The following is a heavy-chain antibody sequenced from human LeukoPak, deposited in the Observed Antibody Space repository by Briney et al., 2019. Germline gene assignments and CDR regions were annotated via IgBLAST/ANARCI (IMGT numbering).Heavy chain of an antibody. Sequence: PSETLSLTCTVSGGSISSYYWSWIRQPAGKGLEWIGRIYTSGSTNYNPSLKSRVTMSVDTSKNQFSLKLSSVTAADTAVYYCARGLPGYSSSWHHRIPPLSRYYFDYWGQGTLVTVSS. CDR3: ARGLPGYSSSWHHRIPPLSRYYFDY. CDR2: IYTSGST. D-gene: IGHD6-13*01. J-gene: IGHJ4*02. CDR1: GGSISSYY. V-gene: IGHV4-4*07.